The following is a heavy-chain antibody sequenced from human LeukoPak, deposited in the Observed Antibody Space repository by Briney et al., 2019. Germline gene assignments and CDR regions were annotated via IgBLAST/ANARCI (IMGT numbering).Heavy chain of an antibody. CDR1: GGSLSSYY. CDR2: IYYSGST. D-gene: IGHD4-11*01. J-gene: IGHJ6*03. CDR3: ARDYSNYENYYYYMDV. V-gene: IGHV4-59*01. Sequence: SETLSLTCTVSGGSLSSYYWSWIRQPPGKGLEWIGYIYYSGSTNYNPSLKSRVTISVDTSKNQFSLRLSSVTAADTAVYYCARDYSNYENYYYYMDVWGRGTTVTVSS.